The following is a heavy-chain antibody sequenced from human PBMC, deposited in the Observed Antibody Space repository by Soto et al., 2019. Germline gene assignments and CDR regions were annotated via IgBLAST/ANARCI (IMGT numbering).Heavy chain of an antibody. CDR3: VKGGKAHFCRTTGCQDTFDI. D-gene: IGHD2-2*01. CDR2: ISWNSGDV. J-gene: IGHJ3*02. CDR1: GFSFEDYA. V-gene: IGHV3-9*01. Sequence: EVQLVESGGGLVQPGRSLRLSCAASGFSFEDYAMHWVRQAPGKRLEWVSGISWNSGDVGYGDSVKGRFTISRDSAKNSLYLQMNNLRPGDTALYYCVKGGKAHFCRTTGCQDTFDIWGQGTVVTVSS.